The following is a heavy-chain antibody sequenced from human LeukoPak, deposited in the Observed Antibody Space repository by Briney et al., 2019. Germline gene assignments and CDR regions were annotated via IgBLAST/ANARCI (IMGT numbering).Heavy chain of an antibody. V-gene: IGHV4-59*08. D-gene: IGHD3-22*01. J-gene: IGHJ3*02. Sequence: GSLRLSCAASGFTFSGYAMSWIRQPPGKGLEWIGYIYYSGSTNYNPSLKSRVTISVDTSKNQFSLKLSSVTAADTAVYYCARRTLYYDSSGYYYAFDIGGQGTMVTVSS. CDR3: ARRTLYYDSSGYYYAFDI. CDR2: IYYSGST. CDR1: GFTFSGYA.